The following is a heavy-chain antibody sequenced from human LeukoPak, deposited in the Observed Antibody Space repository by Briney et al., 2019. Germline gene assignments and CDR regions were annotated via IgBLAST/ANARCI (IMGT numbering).Heavy chain of an antibody. D-gene: IGHD2-21*02. CDR2: INPNSGGT. CDR1: GYTFTGYY. J-gene: IGHJ3*02. CDR3: ARTAEDAFDI. Sequence: ASVKVSCKASGYTFTGYYMHWVRQAPGQGLEWMGWINPNSGGTNYAQKFQGWVTMTRDASISTAYMEPSRLRSDDTAVYYCARTAEDAFDIWGQGTMVTVSS. V-gene: IGHV1-2*04.